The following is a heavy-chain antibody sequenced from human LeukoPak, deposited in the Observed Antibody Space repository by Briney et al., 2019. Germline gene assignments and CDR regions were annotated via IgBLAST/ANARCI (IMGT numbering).Heavy chain of an antibody. V-gene: IGHV6-1*01. J-gene: IGHJ3*02. Sequence: SQTLSLTCAISGDSVSSNSAAWNWIRQSPSRGLEWLGRTYYRSKWYNDYAVSVKSRITINPDTSKNQFSLQLNSVTPEDTAVYYCARGGIAVAGTSGAFDIWGQGTMVTVSS. CDR3: ARGGIAVAGTSGAFDI. CDR1: GDSVSSNSAA. D-gene: IGHD6-19*01. CDR2: TYYRSKWYN.